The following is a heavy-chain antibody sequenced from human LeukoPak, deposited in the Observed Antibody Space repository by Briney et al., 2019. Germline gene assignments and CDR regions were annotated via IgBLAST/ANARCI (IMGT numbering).Heavy chain of an antibody. V-gene: IGHV7-4-1*02. CDR2: INTKIGNP. D-gene: IGHD3-22*01. J-gene: IGHJ4*02. CDR1: GYTFNTYA. Sequence: GASVKVSCKASGYTFNTYAMNWVRQAPGQGLEWMGWINTKIGNPTYAQGFTGRFVFSLDTSVSTAYLQISSLKAEDTAVYYCARGTYYYESSGSRHGDYFDYWGQGTLVTVSS. CDR3: ARGTYYYESSGSRHGDYFDY.